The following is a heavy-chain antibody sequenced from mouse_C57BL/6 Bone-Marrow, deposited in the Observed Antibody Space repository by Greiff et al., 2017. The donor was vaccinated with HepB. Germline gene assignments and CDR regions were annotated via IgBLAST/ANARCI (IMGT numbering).Heavy chain of an antibody. CDR2: ISNGGGST. CDR1: GFTFSDYY. CDR3: ARRELWFAY. J-gene: IGHJ3*01. Sequence: EVQLQESGGGLVQPGGSLKLSCAASGFTFSDYYMYWVRQTPEKRLEWVAYISNGGGSTYYPDTVKGRFTISRDNAKNTLYLQMSRLKSEDTAMYYCARRELWFAYWGQGTLVTVSA. V-gene: IGHV5-12*01.